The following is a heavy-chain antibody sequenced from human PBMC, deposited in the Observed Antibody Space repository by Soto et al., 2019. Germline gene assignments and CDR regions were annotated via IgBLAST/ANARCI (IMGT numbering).Heavy chain of an antibody. CDR1: GGSISSYY. CDR3: AGWVRGVTRYYYYGMDV. Sequence: SETLSLTCTVSGGSISSYYWSWIRQPPGKGLEWIGYIYYSGSTNYNPSLKSRVTISVDTSKNQFSLKLSSVTAADTAVYYCAGWVRGVTRYYYYGMDVWGQGTTVTVSS. J-gene: IGHJ6*02. V-gene: IGHV4-59*01. D-gene: IGHD3-10*01. CDR2: IYYSGST.